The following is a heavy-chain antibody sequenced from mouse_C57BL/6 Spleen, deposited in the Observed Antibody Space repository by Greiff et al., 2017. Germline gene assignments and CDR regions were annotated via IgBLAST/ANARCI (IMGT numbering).Heavy chain of an antibody. D-gene: IGHD1-1*01. CDR2: IHPNSGST. CDR1: GYTFTSYW. CDR3: ARNYGSSYVGYFDY. Sequence: QVQLQQPGAELVKPGASVKLSCKASGYTFTSYWMHWVKQRPGQGLEWIGMIHPNSGSTNYNEKFKSKATLTVDKSSSTAYMQLSRLTSEDSAVYYCARNYGSSYVGYFDYWGQGTTLTVSS. J-gene: IGHJ2*01. V-gene: IGHV1-64*01.